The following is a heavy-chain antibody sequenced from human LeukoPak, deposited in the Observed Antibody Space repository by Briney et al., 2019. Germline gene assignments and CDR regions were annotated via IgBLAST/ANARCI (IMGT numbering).Heavy chain of an antibody. CDR2: ISYDGSNK. J-gene: IGHJ4*02. V-gene: IGHV3-30*18. Sequence: GGSLRLSCAASGFTFSSYGMHWVRQAPGKGLEWVAVISYDGSNKYYADSVRGRFTISRDNSKNTLYLQMNSLRAEYTAVYYCAKDGMITFGGVITVYYFDYWGQGTLVTVSS. D-gene: IGHD3-16*02. CDR1: GFTFSSYG. CDR3: AKDGMITFGGVITVYYFDY.